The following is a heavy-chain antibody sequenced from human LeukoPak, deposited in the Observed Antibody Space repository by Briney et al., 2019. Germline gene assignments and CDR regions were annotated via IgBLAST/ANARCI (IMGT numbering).Heavy chain of an antibody. D-gene: IGHD4-23*01. Sequence: PSETLSLICTVSGGSISSSSYYWGWIRQPPGKGLEWIGSIYYSGSTYYNPSLKSRVIISVDASKNQFSLKLSSVTAADTAVYYCARLHYGGNYGYYYYYMDVWGKGTTVTISS. V-gene: IGHV4-39*01. J-gene: IGHJ6*03. CDR3: ARLHYGGNYGYYYYYMDV. CDR2: IYYSGST. CDR1: GGSISSSSYY.